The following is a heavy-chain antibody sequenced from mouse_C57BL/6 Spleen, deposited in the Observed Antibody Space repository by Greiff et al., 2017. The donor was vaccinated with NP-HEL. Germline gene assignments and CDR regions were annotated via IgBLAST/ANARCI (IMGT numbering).Heavy chain of an antibody. Sequence: EVKVVESGGGLVQPGGSLSLSCAASGFTFTDYYMSWVRQPPGKALEWLGFIRNKANGYTTEYSASVKGRFTISRDNSQSILYLQMNALRAEDSATYYCAGSSGSYAMDYWGQGTSVTVSS. CDR3: AGSSGSYAMDY. CDR1: GFTFTDYY. V-gene: IGHV7-3*01. D-gene: IGHD3-2*02. J-gene: IGHJ4*01. CDR2: IRNKANGYTT.